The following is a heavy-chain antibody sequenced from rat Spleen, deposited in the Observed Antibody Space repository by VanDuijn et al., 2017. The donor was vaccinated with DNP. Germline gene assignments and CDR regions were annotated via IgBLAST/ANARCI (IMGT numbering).Heavy chain of an antibody. J-gene: IGHJ2*01. CDR2: ITSSGGSA. CDR1: EFTFNDHW. CDR3: ARGPPYYSDDYFPDY. V-gene: IGHV5-31*01. D-gene: IGHD1-12*03. Sequence: EVQLVESGGDLVQPGGSLKLSCAASEFTFNDHWMNWIRQVPGQGLEWVASITSSGGSAYYPDSMRGRFTISRDNAKNTLYLQMSSLRSEDTATYHCARGPPYYSDDYFPDYWGRGVMVTVSS.